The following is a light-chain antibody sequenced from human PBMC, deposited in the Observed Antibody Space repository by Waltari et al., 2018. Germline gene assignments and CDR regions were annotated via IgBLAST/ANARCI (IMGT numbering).Light chain of an antibody. J-gene: IGKJ1*01. CDR3: QHYVRLPVA. CDR1: ESVRTA. Sequence: EIVLTQSPSTLSLSPGERATPSCRASESVRTALAWSQQKPGQAPRLLIFGASNRAIGIPDRFSGGGSGTDFSLTISRLEPEDFAVYFCQHYVRLPVAFGQGTKVDVK. CDR2: GAS. V-gene: IGKV3-20*01.